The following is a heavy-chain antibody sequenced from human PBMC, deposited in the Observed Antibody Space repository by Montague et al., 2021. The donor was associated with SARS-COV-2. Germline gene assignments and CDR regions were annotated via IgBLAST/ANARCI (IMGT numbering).Heavy chain of an antibody. Sequence: CAISGDSVWSNTAAWNWIRQSPSGGLEWLGRTNYRSKWTSDYATSVEGRISIDPDTSKNQFFLHLRSVTPEDTGVYYCVRDTGSAQSGFAAWGQGTLVTGSS. J-gene: IGHJ5*02. CDR1: GDSVWSNTAA. D-gene: IGHD3-3*01. CDR3: VRDTGSAQSGFAA. CDR2: TNYRSKWTS. V-gene: IGHV6-1*01.